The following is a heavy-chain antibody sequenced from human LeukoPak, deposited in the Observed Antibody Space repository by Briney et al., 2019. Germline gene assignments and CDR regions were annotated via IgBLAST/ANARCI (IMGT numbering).Heavy chain of an antibody. CDR2: VRDDARNK. J-gene: IGHJ6*03. CDR1: GFTFSSYG. Sequence: GGSLRLSCAASGFTFSSYGMHWVRQAPGQGLEWMAFVRDDARNKYYADSVKGRFTISRDNSKNTLYLQMDSLRAEDTAVYYCAKEGPQRHHYYYCYYMDVWGKGTTVTASS. V-gene: IGHV3-30*02. CDR3: AKEGPQRHHYYYCYYMDV.